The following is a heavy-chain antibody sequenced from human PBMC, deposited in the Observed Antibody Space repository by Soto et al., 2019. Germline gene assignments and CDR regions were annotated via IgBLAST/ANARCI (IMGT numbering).Heavy chain of an antibody. Sequence: QVQLVQSGAEVKKPGSSVKVSCKASGGTFSSYAISWVRQAPGQGLEWMGGIIPIFGTANYAQKFQGRVTITADKSTSTAYMELSSLRSEDTAVYYCARGYCSSTSCYFGRFGGGEGHYYGMDVW. CDR1: GGTFSSYA. CDR3: ARGYCSSTSCYFGRFGGGEGHYYGMDV. D-gene: IGHD2-2*01. V-gene: IGHV1-69*06. CDR2: IIPIFGTA. J-gene: IGHJ6*01.